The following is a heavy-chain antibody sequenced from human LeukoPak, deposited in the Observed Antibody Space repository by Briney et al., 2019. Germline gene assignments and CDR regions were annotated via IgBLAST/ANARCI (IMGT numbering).Heavy chain of an antibody. V-gene: IGHV4-28*03. J-gene: IGHJ4*02. Sequence: PSDTLSLTCAVSGYSISSSNWWGWIRQPPGKGLEWIGYIYYSGSTNYNPSLKSRVTMSVDTSKNQFSLKLSSVTAADTAVYYCARDDYGDYPFDYWGQGTLVTVSS. CDR1: GYSISSSNW. D-gene: IGHD4-17*01. CDR2: IYYSGST. CDR3: ARDDYGDYPFDY.